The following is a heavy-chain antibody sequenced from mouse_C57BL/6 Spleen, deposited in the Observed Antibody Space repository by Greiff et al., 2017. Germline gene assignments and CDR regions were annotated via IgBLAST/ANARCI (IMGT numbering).Heavy chain of an antibody. CDR2: IDPSDSYT. V-gene: IGHV1-69*01. CDR1: GYTFTSYW. D-gene: IGHD1-1*01. Sequence: VKLQQPGAELVMPGASVKLSCKASGYTFTSYWMHWVKQRPGQGLEWIGEIDPSDSYTNYNQKFKGKSTLTVDKSSSTAYMQLSSLTSEDSAVYYCARSLGLLRDYWGQGTSVTVSS. CDR3: ARSLGLLRDY. J-gene: IGHJ4*01.